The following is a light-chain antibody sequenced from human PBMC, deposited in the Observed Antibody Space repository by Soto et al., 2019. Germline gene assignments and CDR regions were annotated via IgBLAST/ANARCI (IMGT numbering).Light chain of an antibody. V-gene: IGLV1-47*01. CDR3: ATWDDSLGRRVL. J-gene: IGLJ3*02. CDR2: KDS. CDR1: RSNIGSHY. Sequence: QSVVTQPPSASGAPGQWVTISCSGSRSNIGSHYISWYQHLPGTAPKLLIYKDSQRPSGVPDRFSGSKSGTSASLAIGGLRSEDECSYYCATWDDSLGRRVLFGGGTKVTVL.